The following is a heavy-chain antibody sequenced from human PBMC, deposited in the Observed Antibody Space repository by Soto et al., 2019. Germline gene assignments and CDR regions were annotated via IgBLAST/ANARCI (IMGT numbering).Heavy chain of an antibody. Sequence: EVQLVETXXXLIQPGGSLRLSCAASGFTXSSNYMSWVRQAPGKGLEXVSVIYSGGSTYYADSVKGRFTISRDNSKNTLYLQMNSLRAEDTAVYYCARAGDSYYYYGMDVWGQGTTVTVSS. D-gene: IGHD7-27*01. CDR2: IYSGGST. CDR1: GFTXSSNY. J-gene: IGHJ6*02. CDR3: ARAGDSYYYYGMDV. V-gene: IGHV3-53*02.